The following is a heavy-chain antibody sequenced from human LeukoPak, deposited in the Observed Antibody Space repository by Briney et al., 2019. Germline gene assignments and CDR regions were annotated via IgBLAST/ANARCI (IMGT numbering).Heavy chain of an antibody. Sequence: GGSLRLSCTASGFTVSSNYMTWVRQAPGKGLEWVSLIYSGGTTYYADSVKGRFTISRDSSKNTLYLQMNSLRADDTAVYYCARSRAGSKEDAFDIWGQGTMVTVSS. J-gene: IGHJ3*02. V-gene: IGHV3-53*01. CDR1: GFTVSSNY. CDR2: IYSGGTT. D-gene: IGHD5-24*01. CDR3: ARSRAGSKEDAFDI.